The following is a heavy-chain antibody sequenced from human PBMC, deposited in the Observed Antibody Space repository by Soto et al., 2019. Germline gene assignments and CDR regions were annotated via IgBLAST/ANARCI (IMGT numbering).Heavy chain of an antibody. CDR2: ITGSGDNT. Sequence: EVQLLDSGGGLVQPGGSVRLSCSASGFIFSNYAMSWVRLAPGKGLEWVSSITGSGDNTYYADSVNGRFTISRDNSKNTLSLQMSSLRVEDTALYYCAKGVCSDGKCYGREDVWGQGTTVIVSS. J-gene: IGHJ6*02. CDR3: AKGVCSDGKCYGREDV. V-gene: IGHV3-23*01. CDR1: GFIFSNYA. D-gene: IGHD2-15*01.